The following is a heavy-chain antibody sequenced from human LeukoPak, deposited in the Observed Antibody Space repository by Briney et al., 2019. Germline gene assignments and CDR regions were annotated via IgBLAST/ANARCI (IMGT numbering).Heavy chain of an antibody. Sequence: PGGSLRLSCAASGFTFSSYAMSWVRQAPGKGLEWVSAISGSGGSTYYADSVKGRFTISRDNSKNTLYLQMNSLRAEDTAVYYCARAGCTNGVCLIDYWGQGTLVTVSS. J-gene: IGHJ4*02. CDR2: ISGSGGST. CDR1: GFTFSSYA. V-gene: IGHV3-23*01. CDR3: ARAGCTNGVCLIDY. D-gene: IGHD2-8*01.